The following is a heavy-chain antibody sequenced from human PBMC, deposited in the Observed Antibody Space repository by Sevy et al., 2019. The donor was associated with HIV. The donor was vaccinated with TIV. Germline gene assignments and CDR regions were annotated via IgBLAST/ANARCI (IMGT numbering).Heavy chain of an antibody. CDR2: IIPIFGTA. J-gene: IGHJ4*02. CDR3: ARDKGSSGYYSNFDY. D-gene: IGHD3-22*01. Sequence: SVKVSCKASGGTFSSYAISWVRQAPGQGLEWMGGIIPIFGTANYAQKFQGRVTITADESTSTAYMELSSLRSEDTAEYYCARDKGSSGYYSNFDYWGQGTLVTVSS. V-gene: IGHV1-69*13. CDR1: GGTFSSYA.